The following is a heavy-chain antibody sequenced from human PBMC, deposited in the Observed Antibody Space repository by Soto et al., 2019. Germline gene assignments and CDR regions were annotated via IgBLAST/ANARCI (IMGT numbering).Heavy chain of an antibody. Sequence: QVHLVESGGGVVQPGGSLRLSCATSGFTFSGYGMHWVRQAPGKGLEWVAIIWYDGSRQYYADSVKGRFTISRDIARNTADLQMNSLRADETAVYYCARVGFATGHPADYWGQGTIVTVSS. CDR1: GFTFSGYG. CDR2: IWYDGSRQ. CDR3: ARVGFATGHPADY. J-gene: IGHJ4*02. D-gene: IGHD2-15*01. V-gene: IGHV3-33*01.